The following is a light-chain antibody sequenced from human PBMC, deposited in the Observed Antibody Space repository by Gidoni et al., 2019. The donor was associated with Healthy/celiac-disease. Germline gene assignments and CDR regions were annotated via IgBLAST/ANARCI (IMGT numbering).Light chain of an antibody. CDR1: QSISSW. CDR2: KAS. CDR3: QQYNSYVT. V-gene: IGKV1-5*03. J-gene: IGKJ3*01. Sequence: DIQMTQSPSTLSASVGDRVTITCRASQSISSWLAWYQQKPGKAPKLLIYKASSLESGVPSRFSGSGSGTEFTLTISSLQPDDFATYYCQQYNSYVTFGPETKVDI.